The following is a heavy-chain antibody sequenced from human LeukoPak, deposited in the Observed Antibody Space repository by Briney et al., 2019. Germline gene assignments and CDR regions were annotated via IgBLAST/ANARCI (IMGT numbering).Heavy chain of an antibody. Sequence: GGSLRLSCAASGFTFSSYAMSWVRQAPGKGLEWVSGISGSGGGTYYADSVKGRFTISRDNSKNTLYLQMNSLRAEDTAVYFCASETGYSSSQVQGYWGQGTLVTVSS. V-gene: IGHV3-23*01. CDR3: ASETGYSSSQVQGY. CDR2: ISGSGGGT. J-gene: IGHJ4*02. D-gene: IGHD6-13*01. CDR1: GFTFSSYA.